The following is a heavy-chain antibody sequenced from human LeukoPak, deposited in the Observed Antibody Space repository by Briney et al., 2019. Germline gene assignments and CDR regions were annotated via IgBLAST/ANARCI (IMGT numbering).Heavy chain of an antibody. J-gene: IGHJ4*02. CDR3: ARYEYSCGYSFFDY. V-gene: IGHV4-59*08. Sequence: PSETLSLTCTVSGGPISSYYWSWIRQPPGKGLEWIGYIYYSGSTNYNPSLKSRVTISVDTSKNQFSLKLSSVTAADTAVHYCARYEYSCGYSFFDYWGQGTLVTVSS. CDR1: GGPISSYY. D-gene: IGHD5-18*01. CDR2: IYYSGST.